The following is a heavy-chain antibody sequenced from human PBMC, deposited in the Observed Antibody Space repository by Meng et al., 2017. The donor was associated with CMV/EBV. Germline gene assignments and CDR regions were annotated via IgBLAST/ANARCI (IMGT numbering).Heavy chain of an antibody. CDR2: IWYDGSNK. V-gene: IGHV3-33*06. Sequence: FTFSSYGMHWVRQAPGKGLEWVAVIWYDGSNKYYADSAKGRFTISRDNSKNTLYLQMNSLRAEDTAVYYCAKQVVPAASGGEELDYWGQGTLVTVSS. J-gene: IGHJ4*02. CDR1: FTFSSYG. D-gene: IGHD2-2*01. CDR3: AKQVVPAASGGEELDY.